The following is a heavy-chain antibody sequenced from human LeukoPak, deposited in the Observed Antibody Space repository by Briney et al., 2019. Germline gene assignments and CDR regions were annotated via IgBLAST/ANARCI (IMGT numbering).Heavy chain of an antibody. D-gene: IGHD1-7*01. V-gene: IGHV4-34*01. J-gene: IGHJ4*02. CDR1: GGSFSGYY. Sequence: SETLSLTCAVYGGSFSGYYWSWIRQPPGKGLGWIGEINHSGSTNYNPSLRSRVTISVDTSKNQFSLKLSSVTAADTAVYYCARGRATGTTRNRKYYFDYWGQGTLVTVSS. CDR3: ARGRATGTTRNRKYYFDY. CDR2: INHSGST.